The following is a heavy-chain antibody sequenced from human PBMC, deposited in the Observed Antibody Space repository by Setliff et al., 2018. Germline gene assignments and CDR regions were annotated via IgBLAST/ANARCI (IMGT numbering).Heavy chain of an antibody. D-gene: IGHD2-15*01. CDR2: IYSGGST. J-gene: IGHJ4*02. CDR1: GFTVSSNY. CDR3: ASEQAGRRTPVFFFDS. V-gene: IGHV3-66*01. Sequence: GGSLRLSCAASGFTVSSNYMSWVRQAPGKGLEWVSVIYSGGSTYYADSVKGRFTISRDNSKNTLYLQMNSLRAEDTAVYYCASEQAGRRTPVFFFDSWGQGTQVTVSS.